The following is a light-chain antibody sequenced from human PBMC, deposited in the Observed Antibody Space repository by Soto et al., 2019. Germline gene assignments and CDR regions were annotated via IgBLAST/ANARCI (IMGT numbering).Light chain of an antibody. CDR2: EVS. Sequence: QSVLTQPASVSGSPAQSITISCTGTSSDVGGYNFVSCYQQHPGKAPKLMIYEVSNRPSGGSNRFSGSRSCYTSSRTIRGLQTWAEADYYGSLYTGSSTPNYFVGTGTKVT. J-gene: IGLJ1*01. V-gene: IGLV2-14*01. CDR3: SLYTGSSTPNYF. CDR1: SSDVGGYNF.